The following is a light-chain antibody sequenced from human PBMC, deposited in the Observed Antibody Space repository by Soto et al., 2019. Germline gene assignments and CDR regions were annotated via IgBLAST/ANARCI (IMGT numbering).Light chain of an antibody. CDR1: QSVNNY. J-gene: IGKJ3*01. CDR2: DAS. Sequence: EIVLTQSPATLSLSPGERATLSCRASQSVNNYLAWYQQKSGQAPRLLIYDASNRATGIPARFSGSGSGTDFTLTISSLEPENFAVYYCQHRSGFTFGPGTKVDIK. V-gene: IGKV3-11*01. CDR3: QHRSGFT.